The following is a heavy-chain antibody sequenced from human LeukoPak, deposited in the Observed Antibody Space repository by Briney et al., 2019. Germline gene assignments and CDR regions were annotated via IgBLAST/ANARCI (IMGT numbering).Heavy chain of an antibody. CDR3: ARDLYYDSSGYYL. V-gene: IGHV3-30*04. Sequence: PGGSLRLSCAASRFTFTSYAMHCVRQAPGKGLGWVAAISNDGSNKYYADSVKGRFTISRDNSKNTLYLQMNSLRAEDTAVYYCARDLYYDSSGYYLWGQGTLVTVSS. CDR1: RFTFTSYA. J-gene: IGHJ5*02. D-gene: IGHD3-22*01. CDR2: ISNDGSNK.